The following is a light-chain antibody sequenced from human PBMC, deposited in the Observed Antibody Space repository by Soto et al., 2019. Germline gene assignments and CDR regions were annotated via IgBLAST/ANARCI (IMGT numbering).Light chain of an antibody. V-gene: IGKV3-15*01. J-gene: IGKJ2*01. Sequence: EMVMTQSPSTLSLPPGERATLSCRASQSVSSNVAWYQQIPGQTPRLLIYGASTRATGIPVRFSGSGSGTEFTLTISSLQSEDFAVYYCHQYDDGPYTFGQGTKVDI. CDR3: HQYDDGPYT. CDR2: GAS. CDR1: QSVSSN.